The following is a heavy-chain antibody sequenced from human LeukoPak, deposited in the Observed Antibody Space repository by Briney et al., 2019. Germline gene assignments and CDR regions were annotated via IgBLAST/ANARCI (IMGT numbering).Heavy chain of an antibody. CDR3: ASSSYYYGSGIDY. CDR2: INHSGST. CDR1: GGSISSSSYY. J-gene: IGHJ4*02. D-gene: IGHD3-10*01. Sequence: SETLSLTCTVSGGSISSSSYYWGWIRQPPGKGLEWIGEINHSGSTNYNPSLKSRVTISVDTSKNQFSLKLSSVTAADTAVYYCASSSYYYGSGIDYWGQGTLVTVSS. V-gene: IGHV4-39*07.